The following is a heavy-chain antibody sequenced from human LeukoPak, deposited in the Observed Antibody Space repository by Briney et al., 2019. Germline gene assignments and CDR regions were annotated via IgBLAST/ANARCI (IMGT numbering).Heavy chain of an antibody. J-gene: IGHJ4*02. V-gene: IGHV3-13*01. D-gene: IGHD2-15*01. CDR2: IGTAGDT. Sequence: GGSLRLSCAASGFTFSSYDMHWVRQATGKGLEWVSAIGTAGDTYYPGSVKGRFTISRDNSKNTLYLQMNSLRAEDTAVYYCARTEDCSGGSCYFGIDYWGQGTLVTVSS. CDR3: ARTEDCSGGSCYFGIDY. CDR1: GFTFSSYD.